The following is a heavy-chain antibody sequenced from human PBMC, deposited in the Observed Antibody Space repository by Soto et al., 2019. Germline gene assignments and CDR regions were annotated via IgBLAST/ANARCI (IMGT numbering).Heavy chain of an antibody. CDR3: ARDGCTNGVCYTSAVAGKGNWFDP. V-gene: IGHV1-3*01. CDR2: INAGNGNT. J-gene: IGHJ5*02. CDR1: GYTFTSYA. Sequence: GASVKVSCKTSGYTFTSYAMHWVRQAPGQRLEWMGWINAGNGNTKYSQKFQGRVTITRDTSASTAYMELSRLRSDDTAVYYCARDGCTNGVCYTSAVAGKGNWFDPWGQGTLVTVSS. D-gene: IGHD2-8*01.